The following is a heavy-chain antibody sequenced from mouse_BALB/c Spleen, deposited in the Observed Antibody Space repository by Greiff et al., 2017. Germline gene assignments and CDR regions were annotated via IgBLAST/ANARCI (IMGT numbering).Heavy chain of an antibody. CDR3: ARQDYYGSRFDY. J-gene: IGHJ2*01. CDR1: GFNIKDTY. V-gene: IGHV14-3*02. D-gene: IGHD1-1*01. Sequence: VQLQQSGAELVKPGASVKLSCTASGFNIKDTYMHWVKQRPEQGLEWIGRIDPANGNTKYDPKFQGKATITADTSSNTAYLQLSSLTSEDTAVYYCARQDYYGSRFDYWGPGTTLTVSP. CDR2: IDPANGNT.